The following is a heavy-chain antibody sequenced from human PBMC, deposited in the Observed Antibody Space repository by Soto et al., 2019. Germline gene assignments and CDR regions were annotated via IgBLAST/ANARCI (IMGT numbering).Heavy chain of an antibody. Sequence: EVQLLESGGGLVRPGGSLRLSCAASAFTFSNYAMNGVRQAPGKGLEWVSVISGSGGSTSYADSVQGRFTISRDNSKNTLYLQMNSLRAEDTAIYYCVREDSAWDSRGSFDFWGRGTMVTVS. CDR1: AFTFSNYA. J-gene: IGHJ3*01. CDR2: ISGSGGST. CDR3: VREDSAWDSRGSFDF. V-gene: IGHV3-23*01. D-gene: IGHD6-19*01.